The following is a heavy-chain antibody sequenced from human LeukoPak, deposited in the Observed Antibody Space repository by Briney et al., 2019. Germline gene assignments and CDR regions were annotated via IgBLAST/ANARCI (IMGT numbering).Heavy chain of an antibody. D-gene: IGHD2-15*01. Sequence: GSLRLSCAASGFTFSSYWMSWVRQAPGKGLEWVANIKQDGSEKYYVDSVKGRFTISRDNAKNSLYLQMNSLRAEDTAVYYCASDRSGGSCYECWFDPWGQGTLATVSS. CDR3: ASDRSGGSCYECWFDP. V-gene: IGHV3-7*01. J-gene: IGHJ5*02. CDR2: IKQDGSEK. CDR1: GFTFSSYW.